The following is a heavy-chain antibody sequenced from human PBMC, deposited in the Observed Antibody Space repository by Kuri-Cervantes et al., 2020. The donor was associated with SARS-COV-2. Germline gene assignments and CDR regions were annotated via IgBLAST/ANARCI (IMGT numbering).Heavy chain of an antibody. V-gene: IGHV3-48*02. CDR3: ARENRGNYYDSSGYYHYYYYGMDV. CDR1: GFTFSSYS. J-gene: IGHJ6*02. CDR2: ISSSSSTI. D-gene: IGHD3-22*01. Sequence: LTCAASGFTFSSYSMNWVRQAPGKGLEWVSYISSSSSTIYYADSVKGRFTISRDNAKNSLYLQMNSLRDEDTAVYYCARENRGNYYDSSGYYHYYYYGMDVWGQGTTVTVSS.